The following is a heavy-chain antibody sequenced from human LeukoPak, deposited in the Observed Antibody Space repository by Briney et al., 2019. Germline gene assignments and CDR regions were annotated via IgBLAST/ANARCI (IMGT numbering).Heavy chain of an antibody. CDR3: ARDIVTRALYGSGSYFDY. J-gene: IGHJ4*02. CDR2: IYYSGST. Sequence: PSETLSLTCTVSGGSISSGGYYWSWIRQHPGKGLEWIGYIYYSGSTYYNPSLKSRVTITVDTSKNQFSLKLSSVTAADTAVYYCARDIVTRALYGSGSYFDYWGQGTLVTVSS. V-gene: IGHV4-31*03. CDR1: GGSISSGGYY. D-gene: IGHD3-10*01.